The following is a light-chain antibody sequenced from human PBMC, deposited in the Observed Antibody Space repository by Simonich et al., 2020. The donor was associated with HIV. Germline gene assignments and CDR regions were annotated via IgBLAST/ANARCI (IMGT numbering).Light chain of an antibody. CDR2: EAA. CDR3: QQYYSTPYT. Sequence: DIQMTQSPSTLSASVGDRVSITCRAIQGISNSLAWYQQKPGKAAKLLLYEAARLQSGVPSRFSGSGSGTHYTLSISSLQPEDFTTYYCQQYYSTPYTFGQGTKLEIK. CDR1: QGISNS. J-gene: IGKJ2*01. V-gene: IGKV1-NL1*01.